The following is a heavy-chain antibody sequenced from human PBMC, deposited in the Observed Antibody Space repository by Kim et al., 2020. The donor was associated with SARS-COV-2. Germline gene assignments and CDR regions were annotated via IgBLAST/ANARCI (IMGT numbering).Heavy chain of an antibody. D-gene: IGHD3-3*01. V-gene: IGHV4-59*13. CDR3: TRFWSGVDY. Sequence: SETLSLSCSVSGDSMNDYKWSWIRQPPGKGLEWIGYIYYSGSTNYNPSLQSRVTISIDTSRNQFSLKLNSVTAADTAIYYCTRFWSGVDYWGQGSLVSVSS. CDR2: IYYSGST. J-gene: IGHJ4*02. CDR1: GDSMNDYK.